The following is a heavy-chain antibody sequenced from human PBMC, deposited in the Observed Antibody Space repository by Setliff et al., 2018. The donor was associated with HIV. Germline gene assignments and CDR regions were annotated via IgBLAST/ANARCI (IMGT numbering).Heavy chain of an antibody. CDR1: GGSIGSGSYY. V-gene: IGHV4-61*09. CDR2: IYTSGST. Sequence: SETLSLTCTVSGGSIGSGSYYWSWIRQPAGKGLEWIGHIYTSGSTNYNPSLKSRVTISVHTSKNQFSLKLSSVTAADTAVYYCARSRESSCYYRDYYYYLDVWGKGTTVTVSS. J-gene: IGHJ6*03. CDR3: ARSRESSCYYRDYYYYLDV. D-gene: IGHD2-21*01.